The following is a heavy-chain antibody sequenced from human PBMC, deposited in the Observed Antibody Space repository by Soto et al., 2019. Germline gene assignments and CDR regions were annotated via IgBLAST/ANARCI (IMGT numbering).Heavy chain of an antibody. CDR2: ISNYNGNT. CDR1: GYTFTSYG. CDR3: ARGPRYCSSTTCFSGVTWFDP. V-gene: IGHV1-18*04. J-gene: IGHJ5*02. D-gene: IGHD2-2*01. Sequence: ASVKVSCKSSGYTFTSYGMSWVRQAPGRGLEWMGWISNYNGNTNYAQKVQDRVTMTTDTSASTTYMELRSLRSDDTAVYYCARGPRYCSSTTCFSGVTWFDPWGQGTLVT.